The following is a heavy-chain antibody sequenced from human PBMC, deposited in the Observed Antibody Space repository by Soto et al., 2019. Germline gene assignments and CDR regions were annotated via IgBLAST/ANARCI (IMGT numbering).Heavy chain of an antibody. CDR1: GGSISSSSYY. V-gene: IGHV4-39*01. J-gene: IGHJ4*02. CDR3: ARVVAARRTNYGDYEGDFIDY. D-gene: IGHD4-17*01. CDR2: IYYSGST. Sequence: SETLSLTCTVSGGSISSSSYYWGWIRQPPGKGLEWIGSIYYSGSTYYNPSLKSRVTISVDTSKNQFSLKLSSVTAADTAVYYCARVVAARRTNYGDYEGDFIDYWGQGTLVTVSS.